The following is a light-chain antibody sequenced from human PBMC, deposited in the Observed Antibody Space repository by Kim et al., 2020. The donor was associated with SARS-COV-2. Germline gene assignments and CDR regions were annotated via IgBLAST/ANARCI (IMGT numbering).Light chain of an antibody. CDR2: DAA. J-gene: IGKJ4*01. CDR1: HNVGIN. V-gene: IGKV3-11*01. Sequence: CPGEGATRSCRASHNVGINLAWYQQTPGQPPRLLIYDAAMRAAGIPDRFSGSGSGTDFTLTIGSLAPEDFAVYYCQQRDSWPPAVTFGGGTKLEI. CDR3: QQRDSWPPAVT.